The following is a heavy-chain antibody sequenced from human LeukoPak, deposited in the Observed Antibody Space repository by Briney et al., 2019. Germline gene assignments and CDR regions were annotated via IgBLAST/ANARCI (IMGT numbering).Heavy chain of an antibody. V-gene: IGHV3-30-3*01. Sequence: GVSLRLSCAASGFTFSSYAMHWVRPAPGKGLEWVAVISYDGNNKYYADSVKGRFTISRDNSKNTLYMQMNSLRAEDTAVYYCARERYGDYEGGFDYWGQGTLVTVSS. CDR3: ARERYGDYEGGFDY. CDR2: ISYDGNNK. D-gene: IGHD4-17*01. CDR1: GFTFSSYA. J-gene: IGHJ4*02.